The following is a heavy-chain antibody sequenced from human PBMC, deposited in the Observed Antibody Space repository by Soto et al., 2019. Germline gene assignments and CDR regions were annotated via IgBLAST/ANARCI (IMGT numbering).Heavy chain of an antibody. D-gene: IGHD6-19*01. V-gene: IGHV3-30*18. CDR1: GFTFSSYG. CDR2: ISYDGSNK. CDR3: AKGEIAVANDAFDI. Sequence: QVQLVESGGGVVQPGRSLRLSCAASGFTFSSYGMHWVRQSPGKGLEWVAVISYDGSNKYYADSVKGRFTISRDNSKNTLYLQMNSLRAEYTAVYYCAKGEIAVANDAFDIWGQGTMVTVSS. J-gene: IGHJ3*02.